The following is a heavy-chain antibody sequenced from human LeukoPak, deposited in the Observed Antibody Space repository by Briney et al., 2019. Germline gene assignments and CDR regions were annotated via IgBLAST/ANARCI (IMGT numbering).Heavy chain of an antibody. Sequence: GGSLRLSCAASGFTFSSYGMHWVRQAPGKGLEWVAVISYDGSNKYYADSVKGRFTISRDNAKNSLYLQMNSLRDEDTAVYYCARKRRDGYNFEDYWGQGTLVTVSS. CDR2: ISYDGSNK. D-gene: IGHD5-24*01. J-gene: IGHJ4*02. CDR3: ARKRRDGYNFEDY. V-gene: IGHV3-30*03. CDR1: GFTFSSYG.